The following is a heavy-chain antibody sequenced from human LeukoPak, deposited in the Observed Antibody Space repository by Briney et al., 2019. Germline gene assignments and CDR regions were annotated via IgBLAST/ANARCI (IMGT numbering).Heavy chain of an antibody. CDR3: VKEWMGRRADVLYGWTPFDY. V-gene: IGHV3-48*03. Sequence: PGGSLRLSCAASGFPFSPYEMNWIRQAPGKGLEWISSISGNGNDIYYADSVKGRFTISRDNAKNSLYLQMSSLVAADTAVYYCVKEWMGRRADVLYGWTPFDYWGQGTLVTVSA. CDR2: ISGNGNDI. J-gene: IGHJ4*02. CDR1: GFPFSPYE. D-gene: IGHD2-8*02.